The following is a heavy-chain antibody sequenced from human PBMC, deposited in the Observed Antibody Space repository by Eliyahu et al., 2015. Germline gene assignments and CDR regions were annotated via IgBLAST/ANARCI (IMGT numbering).Heavy chain of an antibody. Sequence: EVQLVESGGGLVQPGRSLRLSCAASGFTFDDYAMHWVRQAPGKGLGWVSGISWNSGSIGYADSVKGRFTISRDNAKNSLYLQMNSLRAEDTALYYCAKDLAEYGMDVWGQGTTVTVSS. CDR3: AKDLAEYGMDV. CDR2: ISWNSGSI. CDR1: GFTFDDYA. J-gene: IGHJ6*02. V-gene: IGHV3-9*01.